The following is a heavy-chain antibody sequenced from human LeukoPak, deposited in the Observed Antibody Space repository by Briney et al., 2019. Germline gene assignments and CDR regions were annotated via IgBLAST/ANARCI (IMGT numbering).Heavy chain of an antibody. CDR3: ARVRYCSSTSCPDYYYYYMDV. Sequence: SETLSLTCTVSGGSISSSSYYWGWIRQPPGKGLEWIGSIYYSGSTYYNPSLKSRVTISVDTSKIQFSLKLSSVTAADTAVYYCARVRYCSSTSCPDYYYYYMDVWGKGTTVTVSS. D-gene: IGHD2-2*01. J-gene: IGHJ6*03. CDR2: IYYSGST. V-gene: IGHV4-39*07. CDR1: GGSISSSSYY.